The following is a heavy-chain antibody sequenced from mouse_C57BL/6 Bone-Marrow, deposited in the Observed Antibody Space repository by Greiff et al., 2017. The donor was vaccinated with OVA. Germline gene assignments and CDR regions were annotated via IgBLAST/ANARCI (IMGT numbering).Heavy chain of an antibody. V-gene: IGHV1-69*01. CDR2: IDPSDSYT. CDR1: GYTFTSYW. Sequence: QVQLQQPGAELVMPGASVKLSCKASGYTFTSYWMHWVKQRPGQGLEWIGEIDPSDSYTNYNQKFKGKSTLTVAKSSSTAYMQLSSLTSEDSAVYYCARTYYGSSLGYFDVWGTGTTVTVSS. J-gene: IGHJ1*03. D-gene: IGHD1-1*01. CDR3: ARTYYGSSLGYFDV.